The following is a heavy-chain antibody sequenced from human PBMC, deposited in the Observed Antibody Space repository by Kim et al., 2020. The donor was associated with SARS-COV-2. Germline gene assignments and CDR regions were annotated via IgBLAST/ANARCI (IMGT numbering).Heavy chain of an antibody. Sequence: GGSLRLSCSASGFTFSTYAMHWIRQAPGKGLEYVSAISSNGGSTYYADSVKGRFTISRDNSKNTLYLQMSSLRAEDTALYYCVKDIATAGFVPDYWGQGTLVTVSS. J-gene: IGHJ4*02. CDR1: GFTFSTYA. CDR3: VKDIATAGFVPDY. V-gene: IGHV3-64D*09. D-gene: IGHD6-13*01. CDR2: ISSNGGST.